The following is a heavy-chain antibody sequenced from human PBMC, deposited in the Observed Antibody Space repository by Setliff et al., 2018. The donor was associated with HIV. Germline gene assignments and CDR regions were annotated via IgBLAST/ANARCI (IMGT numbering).Heavy chain of an antibody. V-gene: IGHV4-4*07. CDR1: GGSMSTYY. CDR3: ARVFPPIRGAPFGTPPGAFDI. CDR2: VYTSGST. Sequence: PSETLSLTCSVSGGSMSTYYWSWIRRPAGKRLEWIGRVYTSGSTIYNPSLRSRVTMSVDTSKSQFSLKLNSVAAADTAVYYCARVFPPIRGAPFGTPPGAFDIWGQGTMVTVS. J-gene: IGHJ3*02. D-gene: IGHD2-15*01.